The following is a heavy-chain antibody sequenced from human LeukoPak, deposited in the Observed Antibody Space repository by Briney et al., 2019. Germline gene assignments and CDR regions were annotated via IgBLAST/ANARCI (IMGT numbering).Heavy chain of an antibody. J-gene: IGHJ5*02. CDR2: IYYSGST. D-gene: IGHD2-2*01. CDR3: ARHSWRYCSSTSCLNWFDP. Sequence: SETLSLTCTVSGGSISSSSYYWGWIRQPPGKGLEWIGSIYYSGSTYYNPSLKSRVTISVDTSKNQFSLKLSSVTAADTAVYYCARHSWRYCSSTSCLNWFDPWGQGTLVTVFS. CDR1: GGSISSSSYY. V-gene: IGHV4-39*01.